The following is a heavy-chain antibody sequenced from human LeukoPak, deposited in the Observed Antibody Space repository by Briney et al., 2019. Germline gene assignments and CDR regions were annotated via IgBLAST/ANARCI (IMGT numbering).Heavy chain of an antibody. CDR1: GYTFTSYD. J-gene: IGHJ4*02. V-gene: IGHV1-8*01. CDR2: MNPNSGNT. CDR3: ARIRYDSSGYYVDY. D-gene: IGHD3-22*01. Sequence: ASVKVSCKASGYTFTSYDINWVRQATGRGLEWMGWMNPNSGNTGYAQKFQGRVTMTRNTSISTAYMELSSLRSEDTAVYYCARIRYDSSGYYVDYWGQGTLVTVSS.